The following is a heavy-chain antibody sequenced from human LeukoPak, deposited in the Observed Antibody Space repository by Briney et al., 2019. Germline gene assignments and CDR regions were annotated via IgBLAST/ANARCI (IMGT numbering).Heavy chain of an antibody. D-gene: IGHD1-1*01. CDR2: ISGSNDTI. CDR1: GFTFSKHT. CDR3: ARTGTPLDY. J-gene: IGHJ4*02. Sequence: PGGSLRLSCAASGFTFSKHTMHWVRQAPGKGLEWVSDISGSNDTIYYADSVKGRFTISRDNAKNSLYLQMNSLRAEDTAVYYCARTGTPLDYWGQGTLVTVSS. V-gene: IGHV3-48*01.